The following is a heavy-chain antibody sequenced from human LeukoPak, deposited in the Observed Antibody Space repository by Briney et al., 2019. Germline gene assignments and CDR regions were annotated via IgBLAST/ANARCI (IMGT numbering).Heavy chain of an antibody. CDR1: GFTFRSFW. CDR2: INNDGTDT. Sequence: GGSLRLSCAASGFTFRSFWIHWVRQAPGKGLVWVGRINNDGTDTIYADSVKGRFTVSRDNAKNTLYLQMNSLRVEDTAVYFCARGGFSHGFDVWGQGTVVTVSS. V-gene: IGHV3-74*01. D-gene: IGHD5-12*01. CDR3: ARGGFSHGFDV. J-gene: IGHJ3*01.